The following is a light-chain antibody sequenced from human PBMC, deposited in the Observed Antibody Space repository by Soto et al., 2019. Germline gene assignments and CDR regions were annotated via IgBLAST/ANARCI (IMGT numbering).Light chain of an antibody. CDR3: AVWDDSLNGHV. Sequence: QSVLTQPPSASGTRGQRVTISCSGSSSNIGSNTVNWYQQLPGTAPKLLIYNDYQRPSGVPDRFSGSKTGTSVSLAISGLQSEDEADYYCAVWDDSLNGHVFGTGTKLTVL. CDR1: SSNIGSNT. J-gene: IGLJ1*01. CDR2: NDY. V-gene: IGLV1-44*01.